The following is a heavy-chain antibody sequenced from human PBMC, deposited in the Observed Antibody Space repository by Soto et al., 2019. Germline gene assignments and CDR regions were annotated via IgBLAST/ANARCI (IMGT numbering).Heavy chain of an antibody. CDR3: ARDGSSDWLTWFDP. Sequence: QVQLVQSGAEVKKPGASVKFSCKASGYTFTDYYMHWVRQAPGQGLEWMGIISPSGGSTYAQKFQGRVTVTRDTSTSTVYMELSSLRSEDTAVYYCARDGSSDWLTWFDPWVQGTLVTVSS. CDR2: ISPSGGST. CDR1: GYTFTDYY. D-gene: IGHD6-19*01. J-gene: IGHJ5*02. V-gene: IGHV1-46*01.